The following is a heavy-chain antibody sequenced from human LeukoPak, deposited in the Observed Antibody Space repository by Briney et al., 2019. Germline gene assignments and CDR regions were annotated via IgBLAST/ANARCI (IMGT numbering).Heavy chain of an antibody. V-gene: IGHV3-74*01. Sequence: GGSLRLSCAASGFTFSSNWMHWVRQAPGKGLVWVSRINEDGSTTNYADSVKGRSTIFRDNAKNTLYLQMNSLRAEDTAVYYCARDRSTSPFDYWGQGTLVTVSS. D-gene: IGHD2-2*01. CDR2: INEDGSTT. CDR1: GFTFSSNW. CDR3: ARDRSTSPFDY. J-gene: IGHJ4*02.